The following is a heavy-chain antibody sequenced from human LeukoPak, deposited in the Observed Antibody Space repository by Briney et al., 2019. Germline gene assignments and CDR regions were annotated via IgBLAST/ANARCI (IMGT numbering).Heavy chain of an antibody. CDR1: GYTFTGCY. V-gene: IGHV1-2*04. CDR2: INPNSGGT. Sequence: ASVKVSCKASGYTFTGCYMHWVRQAPGQGLEWMGWINPNSGGTNYAQKFQGWVTTTRDTSISTAYMELSRLRSDDTAVYYCARELPTSPDDAFDIWGQGTMVTVSS. CDR3: ARELPTSPDDAFDI. J-gene: IGHJ3*02.